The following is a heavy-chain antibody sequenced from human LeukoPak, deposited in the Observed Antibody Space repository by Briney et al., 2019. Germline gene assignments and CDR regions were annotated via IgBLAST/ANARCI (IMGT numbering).Heavy chain of an antibody. CDR3: AEPRYCNCTSCYYDGFDY. V-gene: IGHV5-51*01. D-gene: IGHD2-2*01. CDR1: GYSFTSYW. Sequence: GESLKISCKGSGYSFTSYWIGWVRQMPGKGLEWMGIIYPGDSDTRYSPSFQGQVTISADKSISTAYLQWSSLKASDTAMYYFAEPRYCNCTSCYYDGFDYWGQGTLVTVSS. CDR2: IYPGDSDT. J-gene: IGHJ4*02.